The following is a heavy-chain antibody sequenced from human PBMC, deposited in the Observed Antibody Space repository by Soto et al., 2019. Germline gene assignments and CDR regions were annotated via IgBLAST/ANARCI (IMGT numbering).Heavy chain of an antibody. CDR1: GFTFSSYG. D-gene: IGHD3-9*01. CDR2: ISYDGRNK. J-gene: IGHJ5*01. CDR3: AKDGAKEGLTGWFDP. V-gene: IGHV3-30*18. Sequence: QAQLVESGGGVVQPGRSLRLSCAASGFTFSSYGMHWVRQAPGKGLEWVAVISYDGRNKYYVESVKGRFTISRDNSKNTLYLEMNSLIPEDTAVYYSAKDGAKEGLTGWFDPWGQGTSVSVSS.